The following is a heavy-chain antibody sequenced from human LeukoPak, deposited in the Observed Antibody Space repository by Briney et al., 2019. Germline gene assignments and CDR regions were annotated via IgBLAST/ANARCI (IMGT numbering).Heavy chain of an antibody. J-gene: IGHJ4*02. CDR1: GGSISSYY. CDR2: IYTSGST. CDR3: ARAGRGWYPNFFDY. V-gene: IGHV4-4*07. D-gene: IGHD6-19*01. Sequence: SETLFLTCTVSGGSISSYYWSWIRQPAGKGLEWIGRIYTSGSTNYNPSLKSRVTMSVDTSKNQFSLKLSSVTAADTAIYFCARAGRGWYPNFFDYWGQGTLVTVSS.